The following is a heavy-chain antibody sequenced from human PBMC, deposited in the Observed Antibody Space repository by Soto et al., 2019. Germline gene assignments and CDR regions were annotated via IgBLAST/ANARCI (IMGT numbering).Heavy chain of an antibody. CDR2: IFYSGIT. D-gene: IGHD4-4*01. CDR3: ARFVYSNVGYYWFDP. J-gene: IGHJ5*02. Sequence: SETLSLTCTVSGGSISSGDYYWSWLRQPPGKGLEWVGYIFYSGITYYNPSLRSRVTISVDTSKNQFSLKLSSVTAADTAVYYCARFVYSNVGYYWFDPWGQGTLVTVSS. CDR1: GGSISSGDYY. V-gene: IGHV4-30-4*01.